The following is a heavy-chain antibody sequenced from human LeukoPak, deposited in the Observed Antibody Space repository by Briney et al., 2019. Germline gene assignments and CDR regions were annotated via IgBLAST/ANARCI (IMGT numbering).Heavy chain of an antibody. V-gene: IGHV4-34*01. J-gene: IGHJ4*02. CDR1: GGSFSGYY. Sequence: PSETLSLTCAVYGGSFSGYYWSWIRQPPGKGLEWIGEINHSGSTNYNPSLKSRVTISVDTSKNQFSLKLSSVTAADTAVYYCASYYDILTGYQKDTFDYWGQGTLVTVSS. CDR2: INHSGST. D-gene: IGHD3-9*01. CDR3: ASYYDILTGYQKDTFDY.